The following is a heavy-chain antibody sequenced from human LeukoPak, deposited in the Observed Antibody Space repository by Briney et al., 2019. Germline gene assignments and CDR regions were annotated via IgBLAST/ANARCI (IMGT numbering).Heavy chain of an antibody. CDR2: ISDRGSRT. D-gene: IGHD3-22*01. CDR1: GITLSNYG. Sequence: GGSLRLSCAVSGITLSNYGMSWVRQAPGKGLEWVAGISDRGSRTNYADSAKGRFTISTDHPKNTLYLQMNSLRAEDTAVYFCAKRGVVIRVILVGFHKEAYYFESWGQGALVTVSS. J-gene: IGHJ4*02. CDR3: AKRGVVIRVILVGFHKEAYYFES. V-gene: IGHV3-23*01.